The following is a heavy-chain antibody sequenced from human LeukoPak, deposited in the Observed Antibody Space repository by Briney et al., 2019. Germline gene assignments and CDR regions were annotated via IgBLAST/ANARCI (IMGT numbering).Heavy chain of an antibody. V-gene: IGHV3-23*01. CDR3: AKRGYSSTWLSPFDY. CDR2: ISGSGGST. D-gene: IGHD6-13*01. Sequence: GGSLRLSCVASGFTFSTYAMNWVRQAPGKGLEWVSVISGSGGSTYYADSVKGRFTISRDNSKNTLYLQMNSLRAEDTAVYYCAKRGYSSTWLSPFDYWARGTLVTVSS. J-gene: IGHJ4*02. CDR1: GFTFSTYA.